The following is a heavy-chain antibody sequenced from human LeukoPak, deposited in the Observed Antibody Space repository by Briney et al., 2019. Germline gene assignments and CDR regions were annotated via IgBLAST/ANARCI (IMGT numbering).Heavy chain of an antibody. D-gene: IGHD3-9*01. CDR1: GFTFSSYA. CDR2: TSGGGGST. J-gene: IGHJ4*02. CDR3: AKFYDISTGYFDC. V-gene: IGHV3-23*01. Sequence: PGGSLRLSCAASGFTFSSYAMSWVRQSPGKGLEWVSATSGGGGSTYYADSVKGRFTISRDNSKNTLYLQMNSLRAEDTAVYYCAKFYDISTGYFDCWGQGTLVTVSS.